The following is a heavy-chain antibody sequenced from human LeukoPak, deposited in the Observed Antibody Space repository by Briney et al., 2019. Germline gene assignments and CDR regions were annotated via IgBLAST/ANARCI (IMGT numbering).Heavy chain of an antibody. V-gene: IGHV7-4-1*02. Sequence: ASVNVSCKSSGYTFTSYAMNWVRQAPGQGLEWMGWINTNTGNPTYAQGFTGRYVFSLDTSVSTAYLQISSLKAEDTAVYYCARDLQLLWVGEQPRVYFDYWGQGTLVTVSS. CDR3: ARDLQLLWVGEQPRVYFDY. J-gene: IGHJ4*02. CDR1: GYTFTSYA. CDR2: INTNTGNP. D-gene: IGHD3-10*01.